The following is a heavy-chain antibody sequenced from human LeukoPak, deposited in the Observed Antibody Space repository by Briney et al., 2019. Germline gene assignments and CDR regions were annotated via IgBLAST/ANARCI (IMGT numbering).Heavy chain of an antibody. J-gene: IGHJ4*02. CDR1: GGSIRSSSYY. CDR3: ARLVGSRSFDWFVDY. CDR2: IYYSGST. Sequence: PSETLSLTCTVSGGSIRSSSYYWGWIRQPPGKGLEWIGSIYYSGSTYYNPSLKSRVTISVDTSKYQFSLKLSSVTAADTAVYYCARLVGSRSFDWFVDYWGQGTLVTVSS. V-gene: IGHV4-39*01. D-gene: IGHD3-9*01.